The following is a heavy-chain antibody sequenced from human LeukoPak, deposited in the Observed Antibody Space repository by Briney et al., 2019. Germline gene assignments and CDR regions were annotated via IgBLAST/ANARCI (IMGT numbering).Heavy chain of an antibody. CDR3: ARRYFDL. V-gene: IGHV3-7*01. Sequence: GGSLRLSCAASGFTFSSYAMHWVRQAPGKGLEWVANIKQDGSEMYYADSVKGRFTISRDNAKNSLCLQMNSLRADDTALYYCARRYFDLWGRGTLVTVSS. J-gene: IGHJ2*01. CDR2: IKQDGSEM. CDR1: GFTFSSYA.